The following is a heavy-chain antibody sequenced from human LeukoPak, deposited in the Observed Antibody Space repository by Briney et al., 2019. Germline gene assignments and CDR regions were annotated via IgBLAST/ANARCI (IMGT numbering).Heavy chain of an antibody. D-gene: IGHD3-10*01. CDR2: IKKDGSEK. CDR3: ARYYYGSGTSFDP. Sequence: PGGALRLSCAASGFTFSDDWMSWLRQAPGKGVEGVANIKKDGSEKSYVDSVKGRFTISRDNAKNSLYLQMNSLRAEDTAVFYCARYYYGSGTSFDPWGQGTLVTVSS. CDR1: GFTFSDDW. J-gene: IGHJ5*02. V-gene: IGHV3-7*01.